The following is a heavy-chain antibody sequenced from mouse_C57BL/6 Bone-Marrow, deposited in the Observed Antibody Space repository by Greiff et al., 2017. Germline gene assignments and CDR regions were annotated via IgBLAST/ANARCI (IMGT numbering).Heavy chain of an antibody. CDR3: ARYYYNAMDY. CDR2: IHPNSGST. V-gene: IGHV1-64*01. Sequence: QVQLQQPGAELVKPGASVKLSCKASGYTFTSYWMHWVKQRPGQGLEWIGMIHPNSGSTNYNEKFKSKATLTADKSSSTAYMQLSSLTSEDSAVYYCARYYYNAMDYWGQGTSVTVSS. CDR1: GYTFTSYW. D-gene: IGHD2-12*01. J-gene: IGHJ4*01.